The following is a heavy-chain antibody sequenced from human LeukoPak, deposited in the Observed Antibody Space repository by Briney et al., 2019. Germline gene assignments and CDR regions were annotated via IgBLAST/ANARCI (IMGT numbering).Heavy chain of an antibody. CDR3: ARPSSSSGSHRFDP. D-gene: IGHD3-10*01. J-gene: IGHJ5*02. CDR1: GYTLTGYY. V-gene: IGHV1-2*06. Sequence: GASVKVSCKASGYTLTGYYMHWVRQAPGQGLEWMGRINPNSGGTNYAQKFQGRVTMTRDTSISTAYMELSRLRSDDTAVYYCARPSSSSGSHRFDPWGQGTLVTVSS. CDR2: INPNSGGT.